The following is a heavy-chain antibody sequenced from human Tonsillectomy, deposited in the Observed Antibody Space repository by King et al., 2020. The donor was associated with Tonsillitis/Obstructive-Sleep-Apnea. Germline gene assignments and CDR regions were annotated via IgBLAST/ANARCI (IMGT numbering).Heavy chain of an antibody. CDR1: GFTFSSYS. Sequence: QLVQSGGGLVKPGGSLRLSCAASGFTFSSYSMNWVRQAPGKGLEWVSSISSSSSYIYYADSVKGRFTISRDNAKNSLYLQMNSLRAEDTAVYYCARPQQSRGAAFDIWGQGTMVTVSS. CDR2: ISSSSSYI. J-gene: IGHJ3*02. V-gene: IGHV3-21*04. CDR3: ARPQQSRGAAFDI. D-gene: IGHD2-2*01.